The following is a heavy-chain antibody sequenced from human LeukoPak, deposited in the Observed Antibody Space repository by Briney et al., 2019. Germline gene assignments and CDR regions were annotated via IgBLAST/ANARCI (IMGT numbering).Heavy chain of an antibody. CDR1: GGSFSGYY. CDR2: INHSGST. CDR3: ASVVVVPAAYYNWFAP. J-gene: IGHJ5*02. Sequence: SETLSLTCAVYGGSFSGYYWRWIRQPPGKGLEWIGEINHSGSTNYNPSLKSRVTISVDTSKNQFSLKLSSVTAADTAVYYCASVVVVPAAYYNWFAPWGQGTLVTVSS. V-gene: IGHV4-34*01. D-gene: IGHD2-2*01.